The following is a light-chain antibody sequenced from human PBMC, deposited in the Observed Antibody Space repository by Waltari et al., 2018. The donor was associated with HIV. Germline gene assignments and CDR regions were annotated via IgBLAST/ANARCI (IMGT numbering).Light chain of an antibody. CDR1: VLPNQY. J-gene: IGLJ1*01. Sequence: SNELTQPPSVSVSPGQTARITCSGDVLPNQYTFWYQQKSGQAPVLVVYKDSERPAGIPERFSGSSSGTTVTLFIDGVQAEDEADYYCQAADSSGSYFVFGTGTKVTVL. CDR3: QAADSSGSYFV. CDR2: KDS. V-gene: IGLV3-25*03.